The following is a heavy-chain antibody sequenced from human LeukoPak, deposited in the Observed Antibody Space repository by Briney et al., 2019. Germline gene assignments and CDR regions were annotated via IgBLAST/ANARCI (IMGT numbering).Heavy chain of an antibody. CDR3: ARDPSSGYSSSLGSYYYYMDV. Sequence: ASVKVSCKASGYTFTSYYMHWVRQAPGQGLEWMGIINPSGGSTSYAQKFQGRVTMTTDTSTGTAYMELRSLRSDDTAVYYCARDPSSGYSSSLGSYYYYMDVWGKGTTVTISS. CDR2: INPSGGST. J-gene: IGHJ6*03. D-gene: IGHD6-13*01. V-gene: IGHV1-46*01. CDR1: GYTFTSYY.